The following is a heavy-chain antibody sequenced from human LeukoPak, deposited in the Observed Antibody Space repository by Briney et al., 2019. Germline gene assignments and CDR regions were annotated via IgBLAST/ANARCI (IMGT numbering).Heavy chain of an antibody. V-gene: IGHV3-30*03. D-gene: IGHD6-13*01. J-gene: IGHJ3*02. CDR2: ISYDGSNK. CDR3: ARAVPAPGTPENAFDI. CDR1: GFTFSIYA. Sequence: GGSLRLSCAASGFTFSIYAMHWVRQAPGKGLEWVALISYDGSNKYYADSVKGRFTISRDSSKNTLYLQMNSLSTEDTALYYCARAVPAPGTPENAFDIWGQGTMVTVSS.